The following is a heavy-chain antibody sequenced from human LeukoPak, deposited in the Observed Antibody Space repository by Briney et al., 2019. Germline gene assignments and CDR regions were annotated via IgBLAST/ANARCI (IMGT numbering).Heavy chain of an antibody. CDR3: ARRRSEEFDFDC. D-gene: IGHD6-19*01. CDR1: GYIFSTYG. V-gene: IGHV1-18*01. J-gene: IGHJ4*02. Sequence: ASVKVSCKASGYIFSTYGISWVRQAPGQGLEWMGCISGYNGNTNYAQKLQGRVTMTTDTSTSAAYMELRSLRSDDTAVYYCARRRSEEFDFDCWGQGTLVTVSS. CDR2: ISGYNGNT.